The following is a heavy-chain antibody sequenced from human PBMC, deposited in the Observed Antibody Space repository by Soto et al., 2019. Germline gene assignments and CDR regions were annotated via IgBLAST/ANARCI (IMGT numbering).Heavy chain of an antibody. D-gene: IGHD3-10*01. CDR1: GYTFSSYD. V-gene: IGHV1-8*01. J-gene: IGHJ4*02. CDR2: MNPSSGHA. Sequence: QVQLVQSGAEVKKPGASVKVSCKASGYTFSSYDITWVRQATGQGLEWMGWMNPSSGHAGYAQKFQGRVTMTRDTAISTAYMELSSLKSEDTAVYFCARGRGVNLVRGWGQGTLVTVSS. CDR3: ARGRGVNLVRG.